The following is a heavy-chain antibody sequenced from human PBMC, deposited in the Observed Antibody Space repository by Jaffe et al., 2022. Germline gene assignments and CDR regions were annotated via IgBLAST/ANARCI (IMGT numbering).Heavy chain of an antibody. Sequence: EVQLVESGGALVKPGGSLRLSCAASGFTFSSYSMNWVRQAPGKGLEWVSSISSTSSYIYYADSMKGRFTISRDNAKNSLYLQMNSLRAEDTAVYYCARDTSGSGSYYLNGYYYYYFMDVWGKGTTVTVSS. V-gene: IGHV3-21*01. CDR3: ARDTSGSGSYYLNGYYYYYFMDV. CDR1: GFTFSSYS. J-gene: IGHJ6*03. D-gene: IGHD3-10*01. CDR2: ISSTSSYI.